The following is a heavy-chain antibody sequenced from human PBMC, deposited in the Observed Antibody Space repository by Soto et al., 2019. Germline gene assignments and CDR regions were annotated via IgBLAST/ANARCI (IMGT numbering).Heavy chain of an antibody. J-gene: IGHJ4*02. CDR1: GGSISSYY. Sequence: SETLSLTCTVSGGSISSYYWSWIRQPPGKGLEWIGYIYYSGSTNYNPSLKSRVTISVDTSKNQFSLKLSSVTAADTAVYYCARARHYYFDYWGQGTLVTSPQ. CDR3: ARARHYYFDY. V-gene: IGHV4-59*01. CDR2: IYYSGST.